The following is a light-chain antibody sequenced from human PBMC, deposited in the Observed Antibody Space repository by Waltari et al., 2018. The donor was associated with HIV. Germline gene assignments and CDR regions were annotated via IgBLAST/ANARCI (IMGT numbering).Light chain of an antibody. V-gene: IGLV2-23*02. CDR2: DVP. CDR1: SNDLGRYDL. Sequence: QSALTQPASVSGSPGQSITISCTGTSNDLGRYDLVSWYQHQPGRAPKPFICDVPKWPAGVSHRFAGSKSGATASLTISGLQAEDEADYYCCSYAGITTWVFGGGTKVTVL. CDR3: CSYAGITTWV. J-gene: IGLJ3*02.